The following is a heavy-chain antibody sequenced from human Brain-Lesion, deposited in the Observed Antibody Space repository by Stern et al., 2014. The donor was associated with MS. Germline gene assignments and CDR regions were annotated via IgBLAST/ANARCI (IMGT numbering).Heavy chain of an antibody. CDR1: GGAVSSGDRY. D-gene: IGHD3-3*01. J-gene: IGHJ4*02. V-gene: IGHV4-31*03. CDR2: ISYSGNT. Sequence: MQLVESGPGLVKPSQTLSLTCTVSGGAVSSGDRYWSWLRQHPEKGLEWIGYISYSGNTYYNPSLESRVTISMDRSKNQFSLKLRSVTAADTAVYYCARVTEFLRFFYPDYWGQGIRVTVSS. CDR3: ARVTEFLRFFYPDY.